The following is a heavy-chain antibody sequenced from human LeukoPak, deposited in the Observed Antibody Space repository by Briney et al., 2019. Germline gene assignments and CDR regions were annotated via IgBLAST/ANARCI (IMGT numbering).Heavy chain of an antibody. Sequence: RGSLRLSCAASGFTFSSYAMHRVRQAPGKGLEWVAVISYDGSNKYYADSVKGRFTISRDNSKNTLYLQMNSLRAEDTAVYYCARSSYSSGWY. CDR3: ARSSYSSGWY. CDR2: ISYDGSNK. V-gene: IGHV3-30*04. J-gene: IGHJ2*01. D-gene: IGHD6-19*01. CDR1: GFTFSSYA.